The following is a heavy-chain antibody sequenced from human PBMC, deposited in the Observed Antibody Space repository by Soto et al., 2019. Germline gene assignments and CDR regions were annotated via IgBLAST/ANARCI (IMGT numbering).Heavy chain of an antibody. CDR1: GFTFSSYW. CDR2: IKQDGSEK. D-gene: IGHD6-6*01. V-gene: IGHV3-7*05. CDR3: ARDEAARPFSSGVASD. J-gene: IGHJ4*02. Sequence: GGSLRLSCAASGFTFSSYWMSWVRQAPGKGLEWVANIKQDGSEKYYVDSVKGRFTISRDNAKNSLYLQMNSLRAEDTAVYYCARDEAARPFSSGVASDWGQGTLVTVSS.